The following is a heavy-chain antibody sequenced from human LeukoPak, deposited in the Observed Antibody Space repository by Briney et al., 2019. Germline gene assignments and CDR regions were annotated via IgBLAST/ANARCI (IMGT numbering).Heavy chain of an antibody. D-gene: IGHD3-22*01. Sequence: GASVKVSCKASGYTFTSYGISWVRQAPGQGLEWMGWISAYNGNTNYAQKLQGRVTMTTDTSTSTAYMELRSLRSDDTAVYYCARDRTHYYDSSGLDYWGQGTLVTVSS. CDR2: ISAYNGNT. CDR1: GYTFTSYG. V-gene: IGHV1-18*01. CDR3: ARDRTHYYDSSGLDY. J-gene: IGHJ4*02.